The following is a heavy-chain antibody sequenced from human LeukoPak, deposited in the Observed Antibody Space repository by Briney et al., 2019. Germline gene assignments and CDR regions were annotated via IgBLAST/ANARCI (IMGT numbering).Heavy chain of an antibody. CDR3: ARGPKLDHPSDY. CDR1: GSTFTDYY. CDR2: MNPNSGNT. Sequence: ASVKVSCKASGSTFTDYYMHWVRQAPGQGLGWMGWMNPNSGNTGYAQKFQGRVTITRNTSISTAHMELSSLRSEDTAVYYCARGPKLDHPSDYWGQGTLVTVSS. D-gene: IGHD1-1*01. V-gene: IGHV1-8*03. J-gene: IGHJ4*02.